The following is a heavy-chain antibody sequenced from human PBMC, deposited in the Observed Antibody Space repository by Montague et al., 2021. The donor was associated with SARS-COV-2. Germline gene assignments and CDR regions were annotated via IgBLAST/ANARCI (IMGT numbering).Heavy chain of an antibody. D-gene: IGHD3-3*01. CDR2: ISISGSTI. Sequence: SLRLSCAASGFTFSSYGMNWVRQAPGKGLEWVSYISISGSTIYYADSVKGRFTISRDNAKNSLYLQMNSLRAEDTTVYYCARGGTYYDLWGGYQNSYYGMDVWGQGTLVTVSS. V-gene: IGHV3-48*03. J-gene: IGHJ6*02. CDR3: ARGGTYYDLWGGYQNSYYGMDV. CDR1: GFTFSSYG.